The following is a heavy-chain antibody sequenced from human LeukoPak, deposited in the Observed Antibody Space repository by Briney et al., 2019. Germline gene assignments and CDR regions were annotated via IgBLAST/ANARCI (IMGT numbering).Heavy chain of an antibody. CDR2: ISSNGDNS. CDR3: TSLGGSGWPSGMDV. Sequence: GGSLRLSCSVSGFTFSTYVMHWVRQAPGEGLEYVSAISSNGDNSYYADSVEGRFTISRDNSKNTLYLQMSSLRADDTAVYYCTSLGGSGWPSGMDVWGQGTTVTVSS. D-gene: IGHD6-19*01. J-gene: IGHJ6*02. V-gene: IGHV3-64D*06. CDR1: GFTFSTYV.